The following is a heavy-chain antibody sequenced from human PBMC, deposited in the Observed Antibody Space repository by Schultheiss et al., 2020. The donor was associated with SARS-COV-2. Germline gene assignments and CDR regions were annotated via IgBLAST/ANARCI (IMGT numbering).Heavy chain of an antibody. CDR1: GFTVSSNY. CDR3: ASLVVSSWGLSSLDY. V-gene: IGHV3-66*01. D-gene: IGHD6-13*01. J-gene: IGHJ4*02. Sequence: GGSLRLSCAASGFTVSSNYMSWVRQAPGKGLEWVSVIYSGGSTYYADSVKGRFTISRDNSKNTLYLQMNSLRAEDTAVYYCASLVVSSWGLSSLDYWGQGTLVTVSS. CDR2: IYSGGST.